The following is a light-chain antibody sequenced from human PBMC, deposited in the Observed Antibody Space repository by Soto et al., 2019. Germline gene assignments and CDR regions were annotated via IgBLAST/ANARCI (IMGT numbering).Light chain of an antibody. V-gene: IGLV2-23*01. CDR2: EGS. CDR3: CAYAGSNTFV. CDR1: SSDVGSYNL. J-gene: IGLJ1*01. Sequence: ARTEPVSVSRAPIRSSTISRSGTSSDVGSYNLVSWYKHRPGKAPKLMIYEGSKRPSGVSNRFFGSKSGNTASLTISGLQAEDEADYFCCAYAGSNTFVFGTGTKV.